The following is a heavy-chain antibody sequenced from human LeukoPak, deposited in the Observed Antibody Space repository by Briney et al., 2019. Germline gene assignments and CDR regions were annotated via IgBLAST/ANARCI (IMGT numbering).Heavy chain of an antibody. CDR2: ISSSSSYI. CDR1: GFTFSSYS. D-gene: IGHD3-22*01. CDR3: ARGSGYSSGYYYPLGY. V-gene: IGHV3-21*04. J-gene: IGHJ4*02. Sequence: GGSLRLSCAASGFTFSSYSMNWVRQAPGKGLEWVSSISSSSSYIYYADSVKGRFTISRDNAKNSLYLQMNSLRAEDTAVYYCARGSGYSSGYYYPLGYWGQGTLVTVSS.